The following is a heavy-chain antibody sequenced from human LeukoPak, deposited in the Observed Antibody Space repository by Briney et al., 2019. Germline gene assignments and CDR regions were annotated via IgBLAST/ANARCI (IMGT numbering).Heavy chain of an antibody. D-gene: IGHD1-26*01. CDR3: ASSPYSGGRGVADY. J-gene: IGHJ4*02. V-gene: IGHV3-7*01. Sequence: PGGSLRLSCAASGFTFSSYWMSWVRQAPGKGLEWVANIKQDGSEKYYVDSVKGRFTISRDNAKNSLYLQMNSLRAEDTAVYYCASSPYSGGRGVADYWGQGTLVTVSS. CDR1: GFTFSSYW. CDR2: IKQDGSEK.